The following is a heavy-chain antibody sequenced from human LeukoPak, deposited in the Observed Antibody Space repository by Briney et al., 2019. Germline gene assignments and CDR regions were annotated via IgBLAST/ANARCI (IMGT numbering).Heavy chain of an antibody. CDR2: IYSGGIT. Sequence: PGGSLRLSCTASGFVSSNYMSWVRQTPGMGLEWVSVIYSGGITYYADSVKGRFTVSRDNSKNTVYLEMNSLRAEDTAVYYCARSSMAVAGTLDYWGQGTLVTVSS. J-gene: IGHJ4*02. CDR3: ARSSMAVAGTLDY. V-gene: IGHV3-66*01. CDR1: GFVSSNY. D-gene: IGHD6-19*01.